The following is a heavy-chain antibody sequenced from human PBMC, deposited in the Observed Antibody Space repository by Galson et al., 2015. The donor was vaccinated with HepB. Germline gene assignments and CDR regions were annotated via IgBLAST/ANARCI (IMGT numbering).Heavy chain of an antibody. D-gene: IGHD1-26*01. V-gene: IGHV3-23*01. J-gene: IGHJ5*02. CDR1: AFTFSSSS. CDR3: ARTLGPTFFGS. CDR2: ISESGDHT. Sequence: SLRLSCAASAFTFSSSSMSWVRQAPGKGLQWVSHISESGDHTYYADSVKGRFTISRDNSQNTLFLQVDSLRDEDTAVYYCARTLGPTFFGSWGQGTLVTVSS.